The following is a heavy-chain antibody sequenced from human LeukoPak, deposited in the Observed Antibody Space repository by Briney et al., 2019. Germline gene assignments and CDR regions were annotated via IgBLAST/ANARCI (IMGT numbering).Heavy chain of an antibody. Sequence: PSETLSLTCTVSGGSISSYYWSWIRQPPGKGLEWIGYIYYSGSTNYNPSLKSRVTISVDTSKNQFSLKLSSVTAADTAVYYCARGLGDYWGQGPLVTVSS. CDR3: ARGLGDY. V-gene: IGHV4-59*01. CDR2: IYYSGST. J-gene: IGHJ4*02. CDR1: GGSISSYY. D-gene: IGHD3-3*01.